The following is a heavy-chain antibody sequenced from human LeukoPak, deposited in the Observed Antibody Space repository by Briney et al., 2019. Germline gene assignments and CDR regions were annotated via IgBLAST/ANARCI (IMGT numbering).Heavy chain of an antibody. J-gene: IGHJ3*02. D-gene: IGHD1-1*01. CDR3: ARARLENDDAFDI. V-gene: IGHV3-11*04. Sequence: GGSLRLSCAASGFTVSDYYMSWIRQAPGKGLEWVSYISSSGSTIYYADSVKGRFTISRDNAKNSLYLQMNSLRAEDTAVYYCARARLENDDAFDIWGQGTMVTVSS. CDR1: GFTVSDYY. CDR2: ISSSGSTI.